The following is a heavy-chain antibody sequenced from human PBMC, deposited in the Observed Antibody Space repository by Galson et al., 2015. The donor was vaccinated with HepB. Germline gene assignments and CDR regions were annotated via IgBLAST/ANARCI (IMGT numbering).Heavy chain of an antibody. CDR1: GFSLSPSEVG. V-gene: IGHV2-5*02. J-gene: IGHJ4*02. CDR3: AHSGRGPLDY. Sequence: PALVKPPQTLTLTCTFSGFSLSPSEVGVGWIRQPPGKALERRGIIHWDDDKCYSPSLKSRVSITKGTSKNQVVLIMTNMDPVDTPTYYCAHSGRGPLDYWCQGTVVTVSS. CDR2: IHWDDDK. D-gene: IGHD3/OR15-3a*01.